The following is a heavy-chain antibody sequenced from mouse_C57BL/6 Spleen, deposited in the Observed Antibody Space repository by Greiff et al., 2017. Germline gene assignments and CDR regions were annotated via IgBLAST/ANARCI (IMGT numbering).Heavy chain of an antibody. CDR3: ARVGDGDADY. D-gene: IGHD2-13*01. J-gene: IGHJ2*01. Sequence: VQLQQSGAELVKPGASVKLSCTASGFNFKDYYMHWVKPRTEQGLEWIGRIDPEDGETKYAPQFKGKDTITADTSSTTACLQLSGLTAEDTAVYYCARVGDGDADYWGQGTTLTVSS. CDR1: GFNFKDYY. V-gene: IGHV14-2*01. CDR2: IDPEDGET.